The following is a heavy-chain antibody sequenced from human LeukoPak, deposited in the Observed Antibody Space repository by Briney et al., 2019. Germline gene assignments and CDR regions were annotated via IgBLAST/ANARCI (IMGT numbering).Heavy chain of an antibody. V-gene: IGHV3-21*01. CDR3: ARGGLKKTYYYDSSGYYYDY. D-gene: IGHD3-22*01. CDR2: ISSSSSYI. CDR1: GFTFSSYS. Sequence: GGSLRLSCAASGFTFSSYSMNWVRQAPGKGLEWVSSISSSSSYIYYADSVKGRFTISRDNAKNSLYLQMNSLRAEDTAVYYCARGGLKKTYYYDSSGYYYDYWGQGTLVTVSS. J-gene: IGHJ4*02.